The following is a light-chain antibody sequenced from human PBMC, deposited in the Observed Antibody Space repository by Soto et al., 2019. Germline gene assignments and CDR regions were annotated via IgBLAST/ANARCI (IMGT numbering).Light chain of an antibody. Sequence: QSVLTQPPSASGTPGQTIGISCSGGSSNIGSHTVNWYQQLLGTAPRLLIYSNTQRPSGVPDRFSGSKSGTSASLAISGLQSEYEGDYYCAAWDDSLNGVVFGGGTKLTVL. V-gene: IGLV1-44*01. CDR3: AAWDDSLNGVV. J-gene: IGLJ2*01. CDR2: SNT. CDR1: SSNIGSHT.